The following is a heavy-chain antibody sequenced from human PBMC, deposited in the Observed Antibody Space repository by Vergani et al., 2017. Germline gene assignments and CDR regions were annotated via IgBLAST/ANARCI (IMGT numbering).Heavy chain of an antibody. CDR1: GFSLSTSGVG. V-gene: IGHV2-5*01. J-gene: IGHJ4*02. D-gene: IGHD3-16*01. Sequence: QITLKESGPTLVKPTQTLTLTCTFSGFSLSTSGVGVGWIRQPPGKALVWLALIYWNDDKRYSPSLKSRLTITKDTSKNQVVLTMTNMDPVDTATYYCAHGGIYARQWDYWGQGTLVTVSS. CDR3: AHGGIYARQWDY. CDR2: IYWNDDK.